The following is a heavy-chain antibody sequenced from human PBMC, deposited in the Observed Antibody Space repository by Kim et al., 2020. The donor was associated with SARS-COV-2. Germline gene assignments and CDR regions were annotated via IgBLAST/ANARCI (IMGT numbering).Heavy chain of an antibody. V-gene: IGHV3-7*01. CDR1: GFTLSTYW. J-gene: IGHJ3*01. CDR2: IKQDGSEK. Sequence: GSLRLSCAASGFTLSTYWMSWVRQAPGRGLEWVANIKQDGSEKYYGDFVKGRFTISRDKIKSLLYLQMNSLRANDTAVYYCARGRYSDKIRWHAFDVWGHGTMVTVS. D-gene: IGHD4-17*01. CDR3: ARGRYSDKIRWHAFDV.